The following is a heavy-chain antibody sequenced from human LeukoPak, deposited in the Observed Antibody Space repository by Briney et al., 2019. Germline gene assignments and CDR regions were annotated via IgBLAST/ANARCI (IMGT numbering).Heavy chain of an antibody. J-gene: IGHJ5*02. Sequence: SETLSLTCTVSGDSITSGNFYWSWIRQPAGKGLEWIGRIYGSGNTNYSPSLKSRVTISMDTSKNQFSLNLKSVTAADTAMYYCARGWGSTSSNYFDPWGPGTLVTVSS. D-gene: IGHD2-2*01. CDR1: GDSITSGNFY. V-gene: IGHV4-61*02. CDR2: IYGSGNT. CDR3: ARGWGSTSSNYFDP.